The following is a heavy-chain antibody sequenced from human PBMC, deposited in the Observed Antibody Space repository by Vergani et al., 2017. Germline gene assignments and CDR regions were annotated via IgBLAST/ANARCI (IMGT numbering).Heavy chain of an antibody. CDR2: INPSGGSP. Sequence: QVQLVQSGAEVKKPGASVKVSCKASGYPFTSYYMPWVRQAPGQGLAWMGIINPSGGSPSYAQKFQGRVTMTRETSTSTVYMELSSLRSEDTAVDYCARDLRSYYYGSGSRLFDYWGQGTLVTVSS. J-gene: IGHJ4*02. V-gene: IGHV1-46*01. CDR3: ARDLRSYYYGSGSRLFDY. D-gene: IGHD3-10*01. CDR1: GYPFTSYY.